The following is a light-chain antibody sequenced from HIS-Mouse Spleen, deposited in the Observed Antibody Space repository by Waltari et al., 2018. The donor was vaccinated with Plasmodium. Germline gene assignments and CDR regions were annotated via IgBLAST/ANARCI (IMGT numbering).Light chain of an antibody. J-gene: IGLJ1*01. CDR1: SSDVGGYNH. Sequence: QSALTQPASVSGSPGQSITISCTGTSSDVGGYNHVHWYQQHPGKAPKLMIYDVSNRPSGVSNRFSGSKSGNTASLTISGLQAEDEADYYCSSYTSSSTLNYVFGTGTKVTVL. V-gene: IGLV2-14*03. CDR2: DVS. CDR3: SSYTSSSTLNYV.